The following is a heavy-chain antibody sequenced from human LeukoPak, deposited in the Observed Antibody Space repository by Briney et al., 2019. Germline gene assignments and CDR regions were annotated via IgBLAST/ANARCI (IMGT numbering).Heavy chain of an antibody. V-gene: IGHV1-69*13. CDR1: GYTFTGYY. D-gene: IGHD2-15*01. CDR3: ARAGCSGGSCSWFDP. Sequence: ASVKVSCKTSGYTFTGYYMHWVRQAPGQGLEWMGGIIPIFGTANYAQKFQGRVTITADESTSTAYMELSSLRSEDTAVYYCARAGCSGGSCSWFDPWGQGTLVTVSS. CDR2: IIPIFGTA. J-gene: IGHJ5*02.